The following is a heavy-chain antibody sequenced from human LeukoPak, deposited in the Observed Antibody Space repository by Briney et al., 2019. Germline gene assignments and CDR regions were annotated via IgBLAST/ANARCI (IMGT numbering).Heavy chain of an antibody. CDR3: ASQGSDSGWFYF. D-gene: IGHD6-19*01. J-gene: IGHJ4*02. CDR2: VSYSGST. V-gene: IGHV4-59*08. Sequence: SETLSLTCTVSGVSMRTYYWSWIRQPPGKGLEWIGYVSYSGSTDYNPSLKSRLTISIDTSETQFSLKLTSVTAADTAIYYCASQGSDSGWFYFWGQGTLVTVSS. CDR1: GVSMRTYY.